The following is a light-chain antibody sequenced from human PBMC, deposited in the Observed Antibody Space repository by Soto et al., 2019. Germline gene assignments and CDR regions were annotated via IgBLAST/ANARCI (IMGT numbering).Light chain of an antibody. J-gene: IGKJ1*01. CDR1: QSVSSN. V-gene: IGKV3-15*01. CDR3: QQYNNWPWT. CDR2: GAS. Sequence: EIVLTQSPGTLSLSPGETATPSCRASQSVSSNLAWYQQKPGQAPRLLIYGASTRATGIPARFSGSGSGTEFTLTISSLQSEDFAVYYCQQYNNWPWTFGQGTKVDI.